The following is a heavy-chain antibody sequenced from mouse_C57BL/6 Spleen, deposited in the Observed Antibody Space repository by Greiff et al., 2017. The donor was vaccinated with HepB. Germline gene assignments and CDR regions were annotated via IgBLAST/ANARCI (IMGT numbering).Heavy chain of an antibody. CDR1: GYTFTDYY. D-gene: IGHD4-1*01. Sequence: VQLQQSGAELVRPGASVKLSCKASGYTFTDYYINWVKQRPGQGLEWIARIYPGSGNTYYNEKFKGKATLTAEKSSSTAYMQLSSLTSEDSAVYCCARGELGGYFDVWGTGTTVTVSS. J-gene: IGHJ1*03. CDR3: ARGELGGYFDV. V-gene: IGHV1-76*01. CDR2: IYPGSGNT.